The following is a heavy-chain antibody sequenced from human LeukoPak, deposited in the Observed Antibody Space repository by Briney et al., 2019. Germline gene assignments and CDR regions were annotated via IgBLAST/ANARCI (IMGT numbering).Heavy chain of an antibody. Sequence: GGSLRLSCAASGFTFSSYSMNWVRQAPGRGLEWVSYISSSGDTIYYADSVKGRFTISRDNSKNMLYLQMNSLRPEDTAVYYCARELEAEEEGLSTWGQGTLVTVSS. D-gene: IGHD6-19*01. CDR3: ARELEAEEEGLST. CDR2: ISSSGDTI. CDR1: GFTFSSYS. J-gene: IGHJ5*02. V-gene: IGHV3-48*01.